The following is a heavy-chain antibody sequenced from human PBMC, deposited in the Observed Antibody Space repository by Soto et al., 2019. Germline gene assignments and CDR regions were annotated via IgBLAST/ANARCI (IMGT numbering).Heavy chain of an antibody. V-gene: IGHV3-23*01. CDR3: AKPYYYGSGSYGY. Sequence: GGSLRLCCAASGFTFSSYGMHWVRQAPGKGLEWVSAISGSGGSTYYADSVKGRFTISRDNSKNTLYLQMNSLRAEDTAVYYCAKPYYYGSGSYGYWGQGTLVTVSS. J-gene: IGHJ4*02. D-gene: IGHD3-10*01. CDR2: ISGSGGST. CDR1: GFTFSSYG.